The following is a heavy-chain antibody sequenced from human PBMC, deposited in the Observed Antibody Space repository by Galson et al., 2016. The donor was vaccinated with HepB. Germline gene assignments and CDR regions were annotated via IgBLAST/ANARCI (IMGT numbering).Heavy chain of an antibody. Sequence: SETLSLTCTVSGASFSDNACWGWVRQPPGKGLEWVGEICHIGSANAHPSLESRVSVSVDKSRNHFPLNLTSVTATDTAVYYCATGTAMTTRFDYWGHGTLVAVSS. V-gene: IGHV4-4*02. CDR2: ICHIGSA. J-gene: IGHJ4*01. CDR3: ATGTAMTTRFDY. CDR1: GASFSDNAC. D-gene: IGHD4-11*01.